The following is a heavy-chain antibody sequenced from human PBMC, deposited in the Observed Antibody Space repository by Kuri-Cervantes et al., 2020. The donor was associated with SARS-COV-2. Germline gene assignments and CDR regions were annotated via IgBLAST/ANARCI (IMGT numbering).Heavy chain of an antibody. J-gene: IGHJ5*02. Sequence: GGSLRLSCAASGFTFSSYSMNWVRQAPGKGLEWVSAISGSGGSTYYADSVKGRFTISRDNSKNSLYLQMNSLRAEDTALYYCARDLDYSNDNWFDPWGQGTLVTVSS. V-gene: IGHV3-23*01. CDR3: ARDLDYSNDNWFDP. CDR1: GFTFSSYS. D-gene: IGHD4-11*01. CDR2: ISGSGGST.